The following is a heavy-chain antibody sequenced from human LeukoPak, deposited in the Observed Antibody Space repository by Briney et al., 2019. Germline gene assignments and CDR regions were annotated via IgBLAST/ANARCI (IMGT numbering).Heavy chain of an antibody. Sequence: PSETLSLTCIISDDSISSSTYYWGWIRQPPGKGLEWIGTLYYSGKTYYNPSLKSRVTISIDTSKNQFSLKLTSATAADTAVYYCARAGYASSWYAQFPFSFDSWGHGALVTVSS. CDR2: LYYSGKT. CDR3: ARAGYASSWYAQFPFSFDS. CDR1: DDSISSSTYY. J-gene: IGHJ4*01. V-gene: IGHV4-39*07. D-gene: IGHD2-2*03.